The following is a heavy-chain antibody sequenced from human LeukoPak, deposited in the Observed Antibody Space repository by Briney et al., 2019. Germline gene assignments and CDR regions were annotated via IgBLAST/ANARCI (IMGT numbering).Heavy chain of an antibody. Sequence: GRSLRLSCAASGFTFSNYAMHWVRQAPGKGLEWVAVISYDGSNEYYADSVEGRFTISRDNSKNTLYLQMNSLRDEDTAVYYCARSVAPYCSSTSCYLFDYWGQGTLVTVSS. V-gene: IGHV3-30*04. CDR3: ARSVAPYCSSTSCYLFDY. J-gene: IGHJ4*02. CDR1: GFTFSNYA. CDR2: ISYDGSNE. D-gene: IGHD2-2*01.